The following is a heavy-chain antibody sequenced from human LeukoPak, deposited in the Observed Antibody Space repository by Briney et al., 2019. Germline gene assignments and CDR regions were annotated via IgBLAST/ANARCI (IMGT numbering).Heavy chain of an antibody. CDR2: ISAFNGNT. CDR3: ARDWDGYNGIDY. V-gene: IGHV1-18*04. D-gene: IGHD5-24*01. J-gene: IGHJ4*02. Sequence: ASVKVSCKASGYTFTGYYIHWVRQAPGQGLEWMGWISAFNGNTNYAQKLQGRVTMTTDTSTSTAYMELRSLRSDDTAVYYCARDWDGYNGIDYWGQGTLVTVSS. CDR1: GYTFTGYY.